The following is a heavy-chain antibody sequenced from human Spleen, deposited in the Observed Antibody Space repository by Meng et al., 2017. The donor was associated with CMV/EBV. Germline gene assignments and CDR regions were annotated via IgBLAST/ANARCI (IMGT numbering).Heavy chain of an antibody. Sequence: GSLRLSCAVYGGSFSGYYWSWIRQPPGKGLEWIGEINHSGSTNYNPSLKSRVTISVDTSKNQFSLKLSSVTAAATAIYYCGTHYDSSGYRTFDIWGQGTMVTVSS. CDR2: INHSGST. V-gene: IGHV4-34*01. J-gene: IGHJ3*02. CDR1: GGSFSGYY. CDR3: GTHYDSSGYRTFDI. D-gene: IGHD3-22*01.